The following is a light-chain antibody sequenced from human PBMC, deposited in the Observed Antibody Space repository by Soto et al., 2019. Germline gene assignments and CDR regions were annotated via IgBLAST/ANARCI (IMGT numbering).Light chain of an antibody. CDR1: QDIAIY. Sequence: IQLTQSPSSLSASVGDTVTITCRASQDIAIYLAWYQQKPGEAPKLLICAASTLYGGVPSRFSGSGSGTDFALAITSLQAEDFATYYCQQLRMYPSTFGGGTKVEIK. J-gene: IGKJ4*01. CDR3: QQLRMYPST. V-gene: IGKV1-9*01. CDR2: AAS.